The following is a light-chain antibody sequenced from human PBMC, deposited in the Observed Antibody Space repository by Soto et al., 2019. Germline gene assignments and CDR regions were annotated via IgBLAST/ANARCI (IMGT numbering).Light chain of an antibody. CDR1: QSIGGN. J-gene: IGKJ2*01. CDR2: GAS. Sequence: EMVMTQSPATQSVSPGERDSLSCRASQSIGGNLAWYQQKPGQAPRLLIYGASTRATGVPARFSGSGSRTDFTLTISSLQSEDFAIYYCQQYNNWPYTFGQGTKLEI. V-gene: IGKV3-15*01. CDR3: QQYNNWPYT.